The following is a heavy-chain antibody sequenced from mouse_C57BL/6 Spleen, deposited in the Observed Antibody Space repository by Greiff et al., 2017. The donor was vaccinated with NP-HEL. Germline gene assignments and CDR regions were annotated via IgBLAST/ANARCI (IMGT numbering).Heavy chain of an antibody. J-gene: IGHJ2*01. Sequence: EVQGVESGGGLVKPGGSLKLSCAASGFTFSSYAMSWVRQTPEKRLEWVATISDGGSYTYYPDNVKGRFTISRDNAKNNLYLQMSHLKSEDTAMYYCAREGGSSHFDYWGQGTTLTVSS. V-gene: IGHV5-4*01. D-gene: IGHD1-1*01. CDR2: ISDGGSYT. CDR1: GFTFSSYA. CDR3: AREGGSSHFDY.